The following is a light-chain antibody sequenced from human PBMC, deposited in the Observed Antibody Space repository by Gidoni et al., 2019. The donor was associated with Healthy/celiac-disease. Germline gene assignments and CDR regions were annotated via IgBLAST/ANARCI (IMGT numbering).Light chain of an antibody. Sequence: DIQMIQSPSSRSASVGDRVTIRCRASQSISSYLNRYQQKPGKAPKLLIYAASSLQSGVPSRFSGSGSGTDFTLTISSLQPECLATYYCQRSYSTPHTFXQXTKLEIK. CDR3: QRSYSTPHT. V-gene: IGKV1-39*01. J-gene: IGKJ2*01. CDR1: QSISSY. CDR2: AAS.